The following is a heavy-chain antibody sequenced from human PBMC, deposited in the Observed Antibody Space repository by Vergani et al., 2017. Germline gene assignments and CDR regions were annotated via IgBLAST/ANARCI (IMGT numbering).Heavy chain of an antibody. Sequence: VQLLESGGGLVQPGGSLRLSCAASGFTFSSYAMSWIRQPPGKGLEWIGEINHSGSTNYNPSLKSRVTISVDTSKNQCSLKVRSVTAADTAVYYCACHSYYDFWSGYPRRYRYWGQGTLVTVSS. CDR3: ACHSYYDFWSGYPRRYRY. V-gene: IGHV4-34*08. J-gene: IGHJ4*02. CDR1: GFTFSSYA. D-gene: IGHD3-3*01. CDR2: INHSGST.